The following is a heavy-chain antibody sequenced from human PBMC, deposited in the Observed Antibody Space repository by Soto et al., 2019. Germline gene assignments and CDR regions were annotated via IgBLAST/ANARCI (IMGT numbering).Heavy chain of an antibody. V-gene: IGHV3-48*02. D-gene: IGHD2-21*02. Sequence: PGGSLRLSCAASGFTFSSYSMNWVRQAPGKGLEWVSYINSSSSTIYYADSVKGRFTISRDNAKNSLYLQMNSLRDEDTAVYYCARAPEAYCGGDCYCFDYWGQGTLVTVSS. J-gene: IGHJ4*02. CDR1: GFTFSSYS. CDR2: INSSSSTI. CDR3: ARAPEAYCGGDCYCFDY.